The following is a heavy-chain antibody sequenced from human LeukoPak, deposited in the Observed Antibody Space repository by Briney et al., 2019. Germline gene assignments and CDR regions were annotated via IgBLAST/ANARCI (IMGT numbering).Heavy chain of an antibody. V-gene: IGHV3-30*04. D-gene: IGHD3-22*01. Sequence: GRSLRLSCAASGFTFSSYAMHWVRQAPGKGLEWVAVISYDGSNKYYADSVKGRFTTSRDNSKNTLYLQMNSLRAEDTAVYYCARADNPWGQGTLVTVSS. J-gene: IGHJ5*02. CDR3: ARADNP. CDR1: GFTFSSYA. CDR2: ISYDGSNK.